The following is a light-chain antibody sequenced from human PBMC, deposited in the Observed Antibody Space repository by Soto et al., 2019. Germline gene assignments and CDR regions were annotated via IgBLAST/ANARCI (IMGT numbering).Light chain of an antibody. CDR1: SSDVGGYNY. Sequence: QSALTQPPSASGSPGQSVTISCTGTSSDVGGYNYVSWYQQHPDKAPKLMVYAVSKRPSGVPDRFSGSKSGNTASLTVSGLQAEDEADYYCSSYAGSNNVVFGGGTKLPVL. CDR2: AVS. J-gene: IGLJ2*01. V-gene: IGLV2-8*01. CDR3: SSYAGSNNVV.